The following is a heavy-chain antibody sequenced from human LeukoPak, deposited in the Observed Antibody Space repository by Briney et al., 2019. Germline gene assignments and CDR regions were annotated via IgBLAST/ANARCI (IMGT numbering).Heavy chain of an antibody. D-gene: IGHD4-17*01. Sequence: ASVKVSCKASGYTFIGYYMHWVRQAPGQGLEWTGWINPNGGRTNYAQKFQGRVTMTRDTSISTAYMELSSLRSDDTAVYYCARDHSPPRQTTVTTGLDWFDPWGQGTLVTVSS. CDR1: GYTFIGYY. CDR3: ARDHSPPRQTTVTTGLDWFDP. V-gene: IGHV1-2*02. J-gene: IGHJ5*02. CDR2: INPNGGRT.